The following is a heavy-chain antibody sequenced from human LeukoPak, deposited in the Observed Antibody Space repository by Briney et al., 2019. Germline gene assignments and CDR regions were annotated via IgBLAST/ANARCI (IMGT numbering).Heavy chain of an antibody. Sequence: PGGSLRLSCAGSGFTFNDAWMSWVRQAPGKGLEWVAVIWYDGSNKYYADSVKGRFTISRDNSKNTLYLQMNSLRAEDTAVYYCARGQPYYYGMDVWGQGTTVTVSS. CDR2: IWYDGSNK. CDR1: GFTFNDAW. CDR3: ARGQPYYYGMDV. J-gene: IGHJ6*02. V-gene: IGHV3-33*08.